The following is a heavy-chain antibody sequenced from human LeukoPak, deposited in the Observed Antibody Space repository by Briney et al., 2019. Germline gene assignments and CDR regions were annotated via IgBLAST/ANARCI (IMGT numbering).Heavy chain of an antibody. V-gene: IGHV4-4*02. CDR2: MYLSGTT. D-gene: IGHD3-22*01. CDR1: GGSISSLNL. Sequence: SETLSLTCIVSGGSISSLNLWSWLRQPPGKGLEWIGEMYLSGTTHSNPSVKSRVTISIDKSKNQFFLNLSSVTAADTAVYYCAGLVGRYSSGLYYYYFDYWGQGTLVTVSS. CDR3: AGLVGRYSSGLYYYYFDY. J-gene: IGHJ4*02.